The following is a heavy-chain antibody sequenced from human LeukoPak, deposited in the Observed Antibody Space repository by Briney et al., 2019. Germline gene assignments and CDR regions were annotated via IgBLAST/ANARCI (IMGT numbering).Heavy chain of an antibody. V-gene: IGHV3-53*01. Sequence: GGSLRLSCATSGFTVSSNYMSWVRQAPGKGLEWVSVIYSGGSTYYADSVKGRFTISRDNSKNTLYLQMNSLRAEDTAVYYCAREGWELLLGYYYGMDVWGQGTTVTVSS. J-gene: IGHJ6*02. D-gene: IGHD1-26*01. CDR3: AREGWELLLGYYYGMDV. CDR1: GFTVSSNY. CDR2: IYSGGST.